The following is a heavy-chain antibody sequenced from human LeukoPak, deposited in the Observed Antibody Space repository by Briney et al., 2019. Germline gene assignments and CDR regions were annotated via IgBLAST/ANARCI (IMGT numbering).Heavy chain of an antibody. CDR3: ARLSLGYCTNGVCDSQYYFDY. CDR2: IYYSGST. CDR1: GGSISSGGYC. V-gene: IGHV4-31*03. D-gene: IGHD2-8*01. Sequence: SETLSLTCTVSGGSISSGGYCWSWIRQHPGKGLEWIGYIYYSGSTYYNPSLKSRVTISVDTSKNQFSLKLSSVTAADTAVYYCARLSLGYCTNGVCDSQYYFDYWGQGTLVTVSS. J-gene: IGHJ4*02.